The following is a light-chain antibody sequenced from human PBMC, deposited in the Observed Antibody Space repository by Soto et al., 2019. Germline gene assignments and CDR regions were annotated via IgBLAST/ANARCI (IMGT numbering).Light chain of an antibody. CDR2: KAS. CDR3: QQYHIYSGT. CDR1: QTIDSW. J-gene: IGKJ1*01. V-gene: IGKV1-5*03. Sequence: DIQMTQSPATLSSSVGDRVTLTCRASQTIDSWLAWYKQRRGKPPNLVIYKASTLASGVPSRFSGSGSGTEFTLTINSLQPDDFATYYCQQYHIYSGTFGQGTKVDI.